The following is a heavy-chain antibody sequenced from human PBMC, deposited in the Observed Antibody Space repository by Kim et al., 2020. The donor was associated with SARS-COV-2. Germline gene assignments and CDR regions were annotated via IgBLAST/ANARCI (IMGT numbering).Heavy chain of an antibody. Sequence: GESLKISCRGSGNNFIRNWIGWVRQMPGKGLEWMGAIYPGDFATRYSPPFQGQVTISADKSISTAFLHWSSLKASDTAIYYCVKLGPTRIGNPHDSFEIWGQGTLVFVSS. CDR1: GNNFIRNW. J-gene: IGHJ3*02. V-gene: IGHV5-51*01. CDR3: VKLGPTRIGNPHDSFEI. CDR2: IYPGDFAT. D-gene: IGHD3-22*01.